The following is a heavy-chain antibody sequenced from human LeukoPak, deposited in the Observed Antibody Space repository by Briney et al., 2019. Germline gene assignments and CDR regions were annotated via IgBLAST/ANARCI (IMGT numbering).Heavy chain of an antibody. Sequence: SVKVSCKASGGTFSSYAISWVRQAPGQGLEWMGGIIPIFGTANYAQKFQGRVTMTRDTSISTAYMELSRLRSDDTAVYYCARVSSSSYFDYWGQGTLVTVSS. CDR2: IIPIFGTA. CDR1: GGTFSSYA. D-gene: IGHD6-6*01. V-gene: IGHV1-69*05. CDR3: ARVSSSSYFDY. J-gene: IGHJ4*02.